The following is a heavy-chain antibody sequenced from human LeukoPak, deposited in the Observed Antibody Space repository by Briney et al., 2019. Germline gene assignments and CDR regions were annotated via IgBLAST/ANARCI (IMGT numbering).Heavy chain of an antibody. J-gene: IGHJ1*01. Sequence: GGSLRLSCAASGFTFSNAWMSWVRQAPGKGLEWVGRIKSKTDGGTTDYAAPVKGRFTTSRDDSKNTLYLQMNSLKTEDTAVYYCTTPKMATARELYFQHWGQGTLVTVSS. CDR2: IKSKTDGGTT. CDR1: GFTFSNAW. CDR3: TTPKMATARELYFQH. D-gene: IGHD5-24*01. V-gene: IGHV3-15*01.